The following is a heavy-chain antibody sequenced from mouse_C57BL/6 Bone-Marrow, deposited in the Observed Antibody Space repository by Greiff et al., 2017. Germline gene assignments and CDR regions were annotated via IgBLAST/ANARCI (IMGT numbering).Heavy chain of an antibody. CDR2: IDPENGDT. J-gene: IGHJ2*01. D-gene: IGHD1-1*01. Sequence: EVQLQQSGAELVRPGASVKLSCTASGFNIKDDYMHWVKQRPEQGLEWIGWIDPENGDTEYASKFQGKATITADTSSNTAYLQLSSLTSEDTAVYYCTPPTRDFDYWGQGTTLTVSS. CDR3: TPPTRDFDY. V-gene: IGHV14-4*01. CDR1: GFNIKDDY.